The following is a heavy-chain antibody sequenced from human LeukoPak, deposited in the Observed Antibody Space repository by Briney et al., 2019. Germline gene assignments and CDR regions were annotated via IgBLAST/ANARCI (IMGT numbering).Heavy chain of an antibody. CDR3: ARGHMVTTWKDFDY. J-gene: IGHJ4*02. Sequence: ASVKVSCKASGFTLSTYAIHWVRQAPGQGLEWMGWINVGNGNVKYSQKFQGRVTITRDTSASTVYMELSRLRPEDTAIYCCARGHMVTTWKDFDYWGQGTLVALSS. D-gene: IGHD4-17*01. CDR1: GFTLSTYA. CDR2: INVGNGNV. V-gene: IGHV1-3*01.